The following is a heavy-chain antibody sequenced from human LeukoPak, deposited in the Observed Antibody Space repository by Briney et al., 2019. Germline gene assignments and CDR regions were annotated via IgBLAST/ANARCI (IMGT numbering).Heavy chain of an antibody. V-gene: IGHV3-43D*03. Sequence: PGGSLRLSCAASGFTFDDYAMHWVRQAPGKGLEWVSLISWDGGSTYYADSVKGRFTISRDNSKNSLYLQMNSLRAEDTALYYCAKDIREGAVNYGMDVWGQGTTVTVSS. D-gene: IGHD1-26*01. CDR1: GFTFDDYA. CDR3: AKDIREGAVNYGMDV. J-gene: IGHJ6*02. CDR2: ISWDGGST.